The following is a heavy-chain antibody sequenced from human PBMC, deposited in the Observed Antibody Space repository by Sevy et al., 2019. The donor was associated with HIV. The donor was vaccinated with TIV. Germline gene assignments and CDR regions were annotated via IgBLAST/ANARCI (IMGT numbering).Heavy chain of an antibody. CDR1: GGSINDYY. D-gene: IGHD3-22*01. J-gene: IGHJ4*02. CDR2: IYFSGNT. Sequence: SETLSLTCTVSGGSINDYYWSWVRQPPGKGLDWIGYIYFSGNTDYNPSLKSRVTISVDTSTNQFSLRLSSVTAADTAVYYCARVGRGDWLFFDYWGLGTLVTVSS. CDR3: ARVGRGDWLFFDY. V-gene: IGHV4-59*01.